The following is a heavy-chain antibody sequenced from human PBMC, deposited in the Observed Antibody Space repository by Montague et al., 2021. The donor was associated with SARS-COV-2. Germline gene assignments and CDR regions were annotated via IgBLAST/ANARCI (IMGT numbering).Heavy chain of an antibody. CDR1: GFSLSTSGMC. CDR3: ARIFDSSWPTFDY. V-gene: IGHV2-70*01. Sequence: PALVKPTQTLTLTCTFSGFSLSTSGMCVSWIRQPPGKALEWLALIDWDDDKYYSTSLKTRLTISKDTSKNQAVLTMTNMDPVDTATYYCARIFDSSWPTFDYWDQGTLVTVSS. J-gene: IGHJ4*02. D-gene: IGHD6-13*01. CDR2: IDWDDDK.